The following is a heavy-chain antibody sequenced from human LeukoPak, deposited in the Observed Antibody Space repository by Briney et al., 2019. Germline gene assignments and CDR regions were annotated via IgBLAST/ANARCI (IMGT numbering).Heavy chain of an antibody. Sequence: GGSLRLSCAASGFTFSSYEMNWVRQAPGKGLEWVSYISSSGSTIYDADSVKGRFTISRDNAKNSLYLQMNSLRAEDTAVYYCARDKGGYCSGGSCYSDPYYYGMDVWGKGTTVTVSS. J-gene: IGHJ6*04. D-gene: IGHD2-15*01. CDR2: ISSSGSTI. CDR3: ARDKGGYCSGGSCYSDPYYYGMDV. V-gene: IGHV3-48*03. CDR1: GFTFSSYE.